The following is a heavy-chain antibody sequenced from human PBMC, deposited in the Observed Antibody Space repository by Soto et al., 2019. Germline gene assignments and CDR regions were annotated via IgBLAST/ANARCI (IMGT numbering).Heavy chain of an antibody. V-gene: IGHV3-23*01. D-gene: IGHD5-12*01. J-gene: IGHJ4*02. CDR3: AKDRVPRSSGYDGYFDN. Sequence: EVQLLESGGGLVQPGGSLRVSCTASGFTFSSYGISWVRQGPGQGLEWVSAISGSGGDTYYADSVKGRFSLSKDNSKSALYLQMNSLRAEDTCVYYCAKDRVPRSSGYDGYFDNWGQGILVTVSS. CDR1: GFTFSSYG. CDR2: ISGSGGDT.